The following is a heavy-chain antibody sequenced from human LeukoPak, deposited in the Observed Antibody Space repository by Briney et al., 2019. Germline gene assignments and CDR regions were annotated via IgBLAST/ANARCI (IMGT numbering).Heavy chain of an antibody. CDR3: ARGPNSNWSGLDF. J-gene: IGHJ4*02. CDR1: GFSFSGHW. CDR2: ISPTGSTT. Sequence: GGSLRLSCTASGFSFSGHWMHWARQLPGKGLVWVSRISPTGSTTSYADSVKGRFTVSRDNAKNTLYLQVNNLRAEDTAVYYCARGPNSNWSGLDFWGQGTLVFVSP. V-gene: IGHV3-74*01. D-gene: IGHD6-6*01.